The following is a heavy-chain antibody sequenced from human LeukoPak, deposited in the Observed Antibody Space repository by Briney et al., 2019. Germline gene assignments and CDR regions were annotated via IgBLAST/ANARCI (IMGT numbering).Heavy chain of an antibody. J-gene: IGHJ4*02. D-gene: IGHD3-22*01. CDR2: FYYSGST. CDR3: ARGALWYYYDSSGLDY. Sequence: KTSETLSLTCTVSGGSISSSSYYWGWIRQPPGKGLEWIGSFYYSGSTYYNPSLKSRVTISVDTSKNQFSLKLSSVTAADTAVYYCARGALWYYYDSSGLDYWGQGTLVTVSS. V-gene: IGHV4-39*07. CDR1: GGSISSSSYY.